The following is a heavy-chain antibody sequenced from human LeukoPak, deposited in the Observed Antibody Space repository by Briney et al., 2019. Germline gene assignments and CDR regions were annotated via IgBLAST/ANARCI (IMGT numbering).Heavy chain of an antibody. CDR3: ARITPFWRRFDP. V-gene: IGHV1-2*02. CDR1: GYTFTGYY. Sequence: ASVKVSCKASGYTFTGYYMHWVRQAPGQGLEGMGWINPNSGGTNYAQKFQGRVTMTRDTSISTAYMELSRLRSDDTAVYYCARITPFWRRFDPWGQGTLVTVSS. CDR2: INPNSGGT. J-gene: IGHJ5*02. D-gene: IGHD3-3*01.